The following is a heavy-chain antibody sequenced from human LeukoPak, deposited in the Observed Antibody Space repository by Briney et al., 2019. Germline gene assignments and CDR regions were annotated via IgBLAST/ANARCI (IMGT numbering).Heavy chain of an antibody. CDR2: ISYDGSNK. CDR3: AKAIDIVVVVAADYYYYGMDV. Sequence: GGSLRLSCAASGFTFSSNWMPWVRQAPGKGLVWVAVISYDGSNKYYADSVKGRFTISRDNSKNTLYLQMNSLRAEDTAVYYCAKAIDIVVVVAADYYYYGMDVWGQGTTVTVSS. D-gene: IGHD2-15*01. J-gene: IGHJ6*02. V-gene: IGHV3-30*18. CDR1: GFTFSSNW.